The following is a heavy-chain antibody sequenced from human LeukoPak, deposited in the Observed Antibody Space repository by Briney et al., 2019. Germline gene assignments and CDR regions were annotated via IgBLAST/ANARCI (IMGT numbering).Heavy chain of an antibody. CDR2: ISAYNGNT. V-gene: IGHV1-18*01. Sequence: GASVKVSCKASGYTFTSYAMNWVRQAPGQGLEWMGWISAYNGNTNYAQKLQGRVTMTTDTSTSTAYMELRSLRSDDTAVYYCARDYMVRGVIKLGYWGQGTLVTVSS. CDR1: GYTFTSYA. J-gene: IGHJ4*02. CDR3: ARDYMVRGVIKLGY. D-gene: IGHD3-10*01.